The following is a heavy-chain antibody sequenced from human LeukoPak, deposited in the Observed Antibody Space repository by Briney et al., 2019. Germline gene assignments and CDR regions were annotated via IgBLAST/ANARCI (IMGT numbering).Heavy chain of an antibody. J-gene: IGHJ4*02. D-gene: IGHD3-10*01. CDR2: INPSGGST. CDR3: ARNRRYGSGSYYKTLDY. Sequence: GASVKVSCKASGYTFTSYYMHWVRQAPGQGLEWMGIINPSGGSTSYAQKFQGRVTMTRDTSTSTAYMELRSLRSDDTAVYYCARNRRYGSGSYYKTLDYWGQGTLVTVSS. V-gene: IGHV1-46*01. CDR1: GYTFTSYY.